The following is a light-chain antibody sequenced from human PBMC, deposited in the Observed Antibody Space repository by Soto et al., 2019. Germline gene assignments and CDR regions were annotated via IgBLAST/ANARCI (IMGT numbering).Light chain of an antibody. CDR2: DAS. CDR3: QQYGSSPYT. CDR1: QSVSSNY. J-gene: IGKJ2*01. V-gene: IGKV3-20*01. Sequence: EIVLTQSPGTLSLSPGEGATLSCRASQSVSSNYLAWYQQKPGQAPRLLIYDASIRATDIPDRFSGSGSGTDFTLTISRLEPEDFAVYYCQQYGSSPYTFGQGTKLEIK.